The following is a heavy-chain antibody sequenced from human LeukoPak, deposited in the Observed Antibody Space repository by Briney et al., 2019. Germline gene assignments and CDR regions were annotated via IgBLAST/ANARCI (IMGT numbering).Heavy chain of an antibody. CDR3: AREGPTMIVVVTYYFDY. Sequence: GGSLRLSCAASGFIFSNYPMHWVRQAPGKGLEWVTLISYDGSYTYYADSVKGRFTISRDNSKNTLYLQMNSLRAEDTAVYYCAREGPTMIVVVTYYFDYWGQGTLVTVSS. CDR1: GFIFSNYP. CDR2: ISYDGSYT. D-gene: IGHD3-22*01. J-gene: IGHJ4*02. V-gene: IGHV3-30*04.